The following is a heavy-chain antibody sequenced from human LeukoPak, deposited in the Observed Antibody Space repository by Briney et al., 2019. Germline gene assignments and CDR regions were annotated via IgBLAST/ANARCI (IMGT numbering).Heavy chain of an antibody. CDR3: ARDILGSQTPFDY. CDR1: GFTFSSYN. J-gene: IGHJ4*02. V-gene: IGHV3-21*01. CDR2: ISSSSSYI. Sequence: TGGSLRLSCAASGFTFSSYNMNWVRQAPGKGLEWFSSISSSSSYIYYADSVKGRFTISRDNARNSLFLQMNSLRAEDTAAYYCARDILGSQTPFDYWGQGTLVTVSS. D-gene: IGHD1-26*01.